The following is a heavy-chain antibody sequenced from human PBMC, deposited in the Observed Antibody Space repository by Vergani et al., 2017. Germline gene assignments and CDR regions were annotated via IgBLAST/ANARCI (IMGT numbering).Heavy chain of an antibody. V-gene: IGHV1-69*04. CDR1: GGTFSSYA. CDR2: IIPILGIA. J-gene: IGHJ6*02. D-gene: IGHD3-9*01. CDR3: ARDRLAQPYYYGMDV. Sequence: QVQLVQSGAEVKKPGSSVKVSCKASGGTFSSYAISWVRQAPGQGLEWMGRIIPILGIANYAQKFQGRVTITADKSTSTAYMELSSLRSEDTAVYYCARDRLAQPYYYGMDVWGQGTTVTVSS.